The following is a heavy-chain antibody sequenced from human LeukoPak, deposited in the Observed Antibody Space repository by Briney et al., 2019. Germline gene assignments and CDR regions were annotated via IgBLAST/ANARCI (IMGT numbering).Heavy chain of an antibody. D-gene: IGHD3-10*01. Sequence: GGSLRLSCAASGFTFSSYGMHWVRQAPGKGLEWVAVISYDGSNKYYADSVKGRFTISRDNSKNTLYLQMNSLRAEDTAVYYCAKSVFPMVRGAKSDYGMDVWGQGTTVTVSS. J-gene: IGHJ6*02. CDR1: GFTFSSYG. CDR3: AKSVFPMVRGAKSDYGMDV. CDR2: ISYDGSNK. V-gene: IGHV3-30*18.